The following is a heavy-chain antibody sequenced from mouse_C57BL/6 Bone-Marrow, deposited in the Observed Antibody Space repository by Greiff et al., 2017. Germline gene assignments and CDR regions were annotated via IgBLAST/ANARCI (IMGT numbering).Heavy chain of an antibody. CDR3: AREGDLLWFAY. CDR1: GYTFTSYW. J-gene: IGHJ3*01. V-gene: IGHV1-55*01. D-gene: IGHD2-1*01. CDR2: IYPGSGST. Sequence: QVQLQQPGAELVKPGASVKMSCKASGYTFTSYWLTWVKQRPGQGLEWIGDIYPGSGSTNYNEKFKSKAPLTVDTSSSTAYMQRSSLTSEDSAVYDCAREGDLLWFAYWGQGTLVTVSA.